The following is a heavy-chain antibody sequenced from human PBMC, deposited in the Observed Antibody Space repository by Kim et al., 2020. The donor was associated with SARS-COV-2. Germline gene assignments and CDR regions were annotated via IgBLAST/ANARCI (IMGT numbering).Heavy chain of an antibody. J-gene: IGHJ4*02. V-gene: IGHV3-53*01. Sequence: GGSLRLSCAASGFTVSSNYMTWVRQAPGKGLEWVSIIYRGGNTYYADSVKGRFTISRDNSKNTLSLQMNSLTAEDTAVYYCAHRASSSWSHYYWGQGTLV. D-gene: IGHD6-13*01. CDR2: IYRGGNT. CDR1: GFTVSSNY. CDR3: AHRASSSWSHYY.